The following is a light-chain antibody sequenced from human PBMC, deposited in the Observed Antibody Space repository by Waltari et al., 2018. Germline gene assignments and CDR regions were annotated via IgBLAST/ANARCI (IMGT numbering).Light chain of an antibody. Sequence: QSVLTQPPSLSGAPGQRVTISCIGSSSNIGAGYDVHWYQHLPGTAPKLPIYGNNNRPSGVPDRFAASKSGASASLAITGLQSEDEAVYYCQSYDRRLSVVVFGGGTKLTVL. CDR3: QSYDRRLSVVV. J-gene: IGLJ2*01. V-gene: IGLV1-40*01. CDR1: SSNIGAGYD. CDR2: GNN.